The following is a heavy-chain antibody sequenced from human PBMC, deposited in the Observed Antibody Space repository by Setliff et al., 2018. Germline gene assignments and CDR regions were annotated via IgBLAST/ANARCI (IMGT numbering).Heavy chain of an antibody. V-gene: IGHV3-48*04. J-gene: IGHJ5*02. Sequence: PGGSLRLSCAASGFTFSSYSMNWVRQAPGKGLEWVSYISSSSSTIYYADSVKGRFTISRDNAKNSLYLQMNSLRAEDTAVYYCARPTVVVTAISTWFDPWGQGTLVTVSS. CDR1: GFTFSSYS. D-gene: IGHD2-21*02. CDR2: ISSSSSTI. CDR3: ARPTVVVTAISTWFDP.